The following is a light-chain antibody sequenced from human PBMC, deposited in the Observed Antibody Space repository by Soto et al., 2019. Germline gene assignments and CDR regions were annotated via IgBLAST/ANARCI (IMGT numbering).Light chain of an antibody. Sequence: QSVLTQPPSVSGAPGQRVTISCTGSSSNIGAGYDVHWYQQLPGTAPKLLIYGNSNRPSGVPDRFSGSKSGTSASLAITGLQAEDEADYYCQSYDSSLSALFGGGTKVDRP. CDR1: SSNIGAGYD. J-gene: IGLJ2*01. CDR2: GNS. V-gene: IGLV1-40*01. CDR3: QSYDSSLSAL.